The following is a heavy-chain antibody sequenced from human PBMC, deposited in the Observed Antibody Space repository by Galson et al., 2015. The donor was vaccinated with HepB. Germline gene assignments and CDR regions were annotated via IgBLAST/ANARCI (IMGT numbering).Heavy chain of an antibody. CDR3: ARGRGYSSSWYRGWFDP. V-gene: IGHV1-69*04. J-gene: IGHJ5*02. CDR1: GGTFSSYA. CDR2: IIPILGIA. D-gene: IGHD6-13*01. Sequence: SVKVSCKASGGTFSSYAISWVRQAPGQGLEWMGRIIPILGIANYAQKFQGRVTITADKSTSTAYMELSSLRSEDTAVYYCARGRGYSSSWYRGWFDPWGQGTLVTVSS.